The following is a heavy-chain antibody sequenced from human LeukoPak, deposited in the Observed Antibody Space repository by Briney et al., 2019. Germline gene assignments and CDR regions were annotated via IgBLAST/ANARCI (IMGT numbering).Heavy chain of an antibody. CDR2: INPNSGGT. CDR1: GYTFTVYY. J-gene: IGHJ4*02. D-gene: IGHD3/OR15-3a*01. Sequence: GPVKVSCKATGYTFTVYYMRWVREAPGQGLELMGWINPNSGGTNYAQKCQGRVTMTRDTSISTAYMELSRLRSDDTAVYYCARQTGSGLFILPGGQGTLVTVSS. CDR3: ARQTGSGLFILP. V-gene: IGHV1-2*02.